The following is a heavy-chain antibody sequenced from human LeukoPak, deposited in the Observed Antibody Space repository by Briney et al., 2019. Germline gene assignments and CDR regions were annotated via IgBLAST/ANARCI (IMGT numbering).Heavy chain of an antibody. J-gene: IGHJ4*02. CDR2: IYSGGST. CDR1: GFTVSSNY. Sequence: GGSLRLSCAASGFTVSSNYMSWVRQAPGKGLEWVSVIYSGGSTYYADSVKGRFTISRDNSKNTLYLQMNSLRAEDTAVYYCARVVGYCSSTSCYLEYWGQGTLVTVSS. CDR3: ARVVGYCSSTSCYLEY. V-gene: IGHV3-53*01. D-gene: IGHD2-2*01.